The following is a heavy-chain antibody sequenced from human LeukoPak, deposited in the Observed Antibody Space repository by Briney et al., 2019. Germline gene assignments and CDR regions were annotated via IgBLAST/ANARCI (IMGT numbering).Heavy chain of an antibody. Sequence: SETLSLTCAVFGGSFSGYFWSWIRQPPGKGLEWIGYIYYSGSTYYNPSLKSRVTISVDTSKNQFSLKLSSVTAADTAVYYCARVGSDYRLGYWGQGTLVTVSS. CDR2: IYYSGST. V-gene: IGHV4-34*09. D-gene: IGHD4-11*01. CDR3: ARVGSDYRLGY. J-gene: IGHJ4*02. CDR1: GGSFSGYF.